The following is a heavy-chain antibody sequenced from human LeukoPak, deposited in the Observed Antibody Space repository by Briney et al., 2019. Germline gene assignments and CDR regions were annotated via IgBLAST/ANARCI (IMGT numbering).Heavy chain of an antibody. D-gene: IGHD2-15*01. CDR1: AFTFSSHR. CDR3: ASRHCSGGSCYWAFDY. Sequence: GGSLRLSCAASAFTFSSHRMNWGRQAPGKGLEWGSPISSSSSYIYYADSVEGRFTISRDNAKNSLYLQMNNLRADDTAVYYCASRHCSGGSCYWAFDYWGQGTRVTVSS. V-gene: IGHV3-21*01. CDR2: ISSSSSYI. J-gene: IGHJ4*02.